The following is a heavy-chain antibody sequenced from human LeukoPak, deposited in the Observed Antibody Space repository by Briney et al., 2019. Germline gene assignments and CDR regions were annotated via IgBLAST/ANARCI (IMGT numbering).Heavy chain of an antibody. CDR1: GFTFSTYA. CDR3: ARDYGRRVNYMDV. Sequence: GGSLRLSCAASGFTFSTYAMHWVRQAPGKGLEWVAVISYDGSNKYYADSVKGRFTISRDNSKNTLYLQMNSLRAEDTAMYYCARDYGRRVNYMDVWGRGTTVTVSS. CDR2: ISYDGSNK. V-gene: IGHV3-30-3*01. J-gene: IGHJ6*03. D-gene: IGHD4-17*01.